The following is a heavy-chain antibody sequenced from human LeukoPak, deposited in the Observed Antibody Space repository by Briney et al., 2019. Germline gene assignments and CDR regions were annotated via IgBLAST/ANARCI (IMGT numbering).Heavy chain of an antibody. V-gene: IGHV3-23*01. CDR2: TSDRGDYT. CDR3: AKKAQYNGNYPLDY. D-gene: IGHD1-26*01. J-gene: IGHJ4*02. Sequence: GGSLRLSCAASGFTFTSYSMGWVRQAPGKGLEWVSGTSDRGDYTYYADSVKGRFTISRDNPKNTLYLQMNSLRAEDTALYFCAKKAQYNGNYPLDYWGQGTLVTVSS. CDR1: GFTFTSYS.